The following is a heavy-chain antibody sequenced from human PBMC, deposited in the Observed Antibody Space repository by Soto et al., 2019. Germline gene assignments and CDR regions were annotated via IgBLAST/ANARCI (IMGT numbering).Heavy chain of an antibody. CDR1: GDSVSTNSAA. Sequence: SQTLSLTCAISGDSVSTNSAAWNWVRQSPSRGLEWLGRTYHTSKWFNDYAVSVKGRITINPDTSKNQFSLQLNSVTPEDTAVYYCAGGYGMNVWGQGTTVTVSS. J-gene: IGHJ6*02. CDR3: AGGYGMNV. CDR2: TYHTSKWFN. V-gene: IGHV6-1*01.